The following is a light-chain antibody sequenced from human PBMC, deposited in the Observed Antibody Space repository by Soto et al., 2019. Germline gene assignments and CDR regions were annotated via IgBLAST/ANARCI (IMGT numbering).Light chain of an antibody. V-gene: IGKV3-20*01. CDR3: QQYGSSPYT. Sequence: ETVLTQSPGTLSLSPGERATLSCSASQSVTNNYLAWHQQKPGQAPRLLIYGASSRATGIPDRFGGSGAGTDFTLTISGLEPEDFAVYYCQQYGSSPYTFGQGTKLEIK. CDR2: GAS. J-gene: IGKJ2*01. CDR1: QSVTNNY.